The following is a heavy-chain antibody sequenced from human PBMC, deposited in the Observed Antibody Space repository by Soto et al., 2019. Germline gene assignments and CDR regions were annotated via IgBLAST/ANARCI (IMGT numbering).Heavy chain of an antibody. D-gene: IGHD3-10*01. J-gene: IGHJ6*02. CDR3: ARDGRLLGFGELLTLDV. V-gene: IGHV1-69*13. CDR1: GGTFSSYA. CDR2: IIPIFGTA. Sequence: SVKVSCKASGGTFSSYAISWVRQAPGQGLEWMGGIIPIFGTANYAQKFQGRVTITADESTSTAYMELRSLRSEDTAVYYCARDGRLLGFGELLTLDVWGQGTTVTVSS.